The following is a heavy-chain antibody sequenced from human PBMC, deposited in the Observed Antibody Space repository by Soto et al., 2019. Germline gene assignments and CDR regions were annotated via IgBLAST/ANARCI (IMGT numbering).Heavy chain of an antibody. CDR1: GFTFSSYA. V-gene: IGHV3-23*01. Sequence: EVQLLESGGGLVQPGGSLRLSCAASGFTFSSYAMSWVRQAPGKGLEWVAAISGSGGSTYYADSVKGRFTISRDIPKNTRYLQMNSLRAEDSAVYYCAKDRGYCSRGSCYSDYFGFWGQGTLVTVSS. CDR2: ISGSGGST. CDR3: AKDRGYCSRGSCYSDYFGF. D-gene: IGHD2-15*01. J-gene: IGHJ4*02.